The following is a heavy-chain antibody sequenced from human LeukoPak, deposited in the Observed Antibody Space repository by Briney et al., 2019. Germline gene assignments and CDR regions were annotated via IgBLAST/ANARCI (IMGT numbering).Heavy chain of an antibody. CDR2: ISSSGSTI. Sequence: GGSLRLSCAASGFTCSSYEMNWVRQAPGKGLEWVSYISSSGSTIYYADSVKGRFTISRDNAKNSLYLQMNSLRAEDTAVYYCAREVFRAHYFDYWGQGTLVTVSS. V-gene: IGHV3-48*03. CDR1: GFTCSSYE. D-gene: IGHD2-21*01. J-gene: IGHJ4*02. CDR3: AREVFRAHYFDY.